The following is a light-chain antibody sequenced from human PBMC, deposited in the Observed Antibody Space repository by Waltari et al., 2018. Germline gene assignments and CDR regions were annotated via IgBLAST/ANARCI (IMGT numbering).Light chain of an antibody. Sequence: QSALTQPASVSGAPGQSITISCTGTSSDIGSYGLVFWYQHHPGKAPKVKIYEVSKRPSGVPDRFSGSRSGNTASLTSSGLQAEDEADYYCCSYASSGTFVFGTGTKFTVL. V-gene: IGLV2-23*02. J-gene: IGLJ1*01. CDR3: CSYASSGTFV. CDR2: EVS. CDR1: SSDIGSYGL.